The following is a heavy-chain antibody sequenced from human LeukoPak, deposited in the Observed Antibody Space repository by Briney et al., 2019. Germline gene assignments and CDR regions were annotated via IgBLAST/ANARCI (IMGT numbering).Heavy chain of an antibody. D-gene: IGHD7-27*01. Sequence: ASVKVSCKASGYTFTSFDFNWVRQATGQGLEWMGWMKSNNGHTGYAQKFQGRVTMTRDTSISTAYMELSSLTFEDTAVYYCARGPPNWGMVCYWGQGTLVTVSS. CDR2: MKSNNGHT. CDR3: ARGPPNWGMVCY. V-gene: IGHV1-8*01. CDR1: GYTFTSFD. J-gene: IGHJ4*02.